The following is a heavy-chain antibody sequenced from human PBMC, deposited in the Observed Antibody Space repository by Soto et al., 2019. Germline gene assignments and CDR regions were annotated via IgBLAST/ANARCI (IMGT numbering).Heavy chain of an antibody. CDR1: GGSISSGGFS. J-gene: IGHJ5*02. CDR2: IYDTGDT. CDR3: ARETTTRFDH. V-gene: IGHV4-30-2*01. D-gene: IGHD1-1*01. Sequence: SETLSLTCAVSGGSISSGGFSWSWIRQPPGKGLEWIGYIYDTGDTYFNPSLQSRVTISLDRSKNQFSLKLHSVTAADTAVYFCARETTTRFDHWGQGIPVTVSS.